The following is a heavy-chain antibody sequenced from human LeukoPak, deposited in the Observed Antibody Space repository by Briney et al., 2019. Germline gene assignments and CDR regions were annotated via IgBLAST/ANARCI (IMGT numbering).Heavy chain of an antibody. D-gene: IGHD2-2*01. CDR1: GFTFSSYS. Sequence: GGSLRLSCAASGFTFSSYSMNWVRQAPGKGLEWVSSISSSSSYIYYADSVKGRFTISRDNAKNSLYLQMNSLRAEDTAVYYCARDFGYCSSASCYVYYGMDVWGQGTTVTVSS. CDR2: ISSSSSYI. V-gene: IGHV3-21*01. CDR3: ARDFGYCSSASCYVYYGMDV. J-gene: IGHJ6*02.